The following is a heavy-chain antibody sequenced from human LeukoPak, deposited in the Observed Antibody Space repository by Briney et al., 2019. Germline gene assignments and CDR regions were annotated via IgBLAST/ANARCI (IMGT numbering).Heavy chain of an antibody. CDR2: ISGSGGST. V-gene: IGHV3-23*01. D-gene: IGHD3-9*01. CDR3: AKGDYDILTGYDY. Sequence: GALRLSCAASGFTFSSYAMSWVRQAPGKGLEWVSAISGSGGSTYYADSVRGRFTISRDNSKNTLYLQMNSLRAEDTAVYYCAKGDYDILTGYDYWGQGTLVTVSS. CDR1: GFTFSSYA. J-gene: IGHJ4*02.